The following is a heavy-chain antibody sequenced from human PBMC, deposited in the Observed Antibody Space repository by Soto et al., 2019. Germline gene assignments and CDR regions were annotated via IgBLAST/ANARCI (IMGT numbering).Heavy chain of an antibody. D-gene: IGHD6-13*01. CDR3: AKDNEQLVRYNYYYGMDV. CDR2: ISGSGGST. V-gene: IGHV3-23*01. J-gene: IGHJ6*02. Sequence: GGSLRLSCAASGFTFSSYAMSWVRQAPGKGLEWVSAISGSGGSTYYADSVKGRFTISRDNSKNTLYLQMNSLRAEDTAVYYCAKDNEQLVRYNYYYGMDVWGQGTTVTV. CDR1: GFTFSSYA.